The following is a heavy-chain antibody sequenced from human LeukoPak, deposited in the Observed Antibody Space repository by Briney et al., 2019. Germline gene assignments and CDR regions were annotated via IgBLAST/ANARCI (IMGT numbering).Heavy chain of an antibody. D-gene: IGHD6-13*01. CDR1: GYTFTSYG. J-gene: IGHJ4*02. V-gene: IGHV1-18*01. CDR3: AREVGSSSWFGWGNTFDY. Sequence: ASVKVSCKASGYTFTSYGISWVRQAPGQGLEWMGWISAYNGNTNYAQKVQGRVTMTTDKSTSTAYMELRSLRSDDTAVYYCAREVGSSSWFGWGNTFDYWGQGTLVTVSS. CDR2: ISAYNGNT.